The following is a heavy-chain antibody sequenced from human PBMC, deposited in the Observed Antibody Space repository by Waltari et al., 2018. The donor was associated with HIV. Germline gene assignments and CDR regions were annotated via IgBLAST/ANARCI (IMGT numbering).Heavy chain of an antibody. V-gene: IGHV4-39*01. Sequence: QLQLQESGPGLVKPSETLSLTCIVSGGSISSSRHYWGWIRPPPGKGLGWLATISSSGSSFYNPSLKSRLTISVDTSKNRFSLRLSSVTAADTAVYYCARHLNHGHDYVWGSYRPFDYWGQGTLVTVSS. CDR1: GGSISSSRHY. D-gene: IGHD3-16*02. J-gene: IGHJ4*02. CDR2: ISSSGSS. CDR3: ARHLNHGHDYVWGSYRPFDY.